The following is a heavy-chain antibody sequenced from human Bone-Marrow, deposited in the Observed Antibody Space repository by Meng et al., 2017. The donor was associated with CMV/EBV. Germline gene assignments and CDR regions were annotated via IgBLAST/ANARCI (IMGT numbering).Heavy chain of an antibody. D-gene: IGHD2-2*01. CDR1: GFTFDDYA. CDR3: ARGVPYCSSTSCYYFDY. Sequence: LSLTCAASGFTFDDYAMHWVRQAPGKGLEWVSGISWNSGSIGYADSVKGRFTISRDNAKNSLYLQMNSRRAGDTAVYYCARGVPYCSSTSCYYFDYWGQGTLVTVSS. V-gene: IGHV3-9*01. CDR2: ISWNSGSI. J-gene: IGHJ4*02.